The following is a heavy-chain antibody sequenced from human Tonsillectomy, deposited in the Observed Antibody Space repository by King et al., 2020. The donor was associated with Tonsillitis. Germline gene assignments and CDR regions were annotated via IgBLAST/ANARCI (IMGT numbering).Heavy chain of an antibody. V-gene: IGHV4-59*01. D-gene: IGHD6-19*01. Sequence: VQLQESGPGLVKPSETLSLTCTVSGGSISDYYWSWIRQPPGKGLEWIGYIYYSGSTNYRPSLKSRVTISVDTSKNQFSLKLTSVTAADTAVYYCARARSSGWPSPLYYFDYWGQGTLVTVSS. J-gene: IGHJ4*02. CDR2: IYYSGST. CDR3: ARARSSGWPSPLYYFDY. CDR1: GGSISDYY.